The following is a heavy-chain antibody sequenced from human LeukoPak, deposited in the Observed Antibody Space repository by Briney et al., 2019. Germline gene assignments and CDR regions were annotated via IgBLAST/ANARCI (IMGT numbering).Heavy chain of an antibody. J-gene: IGHJ5*02. D-gene: IGHD2-2*01. CDR3: AASFYCSSTSCYAGWFDP. Sequence: PSETLSLTCTVSGGSISSYYWSWIRQPPGKGLEWIGYIYYSGSTNYNPSLKTRATISVDKSKNQFSLKLSSVTAADTAVSYCAASFYCSSTSCYAGWFDPWGQGTLVTVSS. V-gene: IGHV4-59*01. CDR2: IYYSGST. CDR1: GGSISSYY.